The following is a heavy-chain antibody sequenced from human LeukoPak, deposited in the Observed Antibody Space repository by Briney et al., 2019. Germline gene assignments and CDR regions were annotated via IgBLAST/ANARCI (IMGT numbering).Heavy chain of an antibody. CDR3: ASPRPYYYDSSGIRDDAFNI. V-gene: IGHV3-53*01. J-gene: IGHJ3*02. CDR2: IYSGGST. Sequence: PGGSLRLSCAASGFTVSSNYMSWVRQAPGKGLEWVSVIYSGGSTYYADSVKGRFTISRDNSKNTLYLQMNSLRAEDTAVYYCASPRPYYYDSSGIRDDAFNIWGQGTMVTVSS. CDR1: GFTVSSNY. D-gene: IGHD3-22*01.